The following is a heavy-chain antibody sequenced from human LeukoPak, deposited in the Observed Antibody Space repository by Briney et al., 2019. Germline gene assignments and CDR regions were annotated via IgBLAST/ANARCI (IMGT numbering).Heavy chain of an antibody. CDR3: AKAISSAFYYYGMDV. J-gene: IGHJ6*02. CDR1: GFTFNNYA. Sequence: PGGSLRLSCAASGFTFNNYAMNWVRQAPGKGLEWVSSISGSGDTTYYADSVKSRFTISRDNFKNTLYLQMNYLRAADTAIYYCAKAISSAFYYYGMDVWGQGTTVSVSS. CDR2: ISGSGDTT. D-gene: IGHD6-19*01. V-gene: IGHV3-23*01.